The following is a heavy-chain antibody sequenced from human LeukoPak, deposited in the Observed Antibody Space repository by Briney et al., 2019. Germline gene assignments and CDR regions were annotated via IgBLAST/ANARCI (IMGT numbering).Heavy chain of an antibody. D-gene: IGHD2-2*01. CDR3: ARDCSSTSCSTYYYYYGMDV. V-gene: IGHV1-69*13. Sequence: SVTVSCKASGGTFSSYAISWVRQAPGQGLEWMGGIIPIFGTANYAQKFQGRVTITADESTSTAYMELSSLRSEDTAVYYCARDCSSTSCSTYYYYYGMDVWGQGTTVTVSS. CDR2: IIPIFGTA. CDR1: GGTFSSYA. J-gene: IGHJ6*02.